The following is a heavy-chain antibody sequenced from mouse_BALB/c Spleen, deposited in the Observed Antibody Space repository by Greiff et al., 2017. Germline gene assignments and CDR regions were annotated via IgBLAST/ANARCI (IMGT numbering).Heavy chain of an antibody. Sequence: EVKVEESGGGLVKPGGSLKLSCAASGFTFSDYYMYWVRQTPEKRLEWVATISDGGSYTYYPDSVKGRFTISRDNAKNNLYLQMSSLKSEDTAMYYCAKGLSRYGSSLTGSDYWGQGTTLTVSS. V-gene: IGHV5-4*02. D-gene: IGHD1-1*01. J-gene: IGHJ2*01. CDR2: ISDGGSYT. CDR3: AKGLSRYGSSLTGSDY. CDR1: GFTFSDYY.